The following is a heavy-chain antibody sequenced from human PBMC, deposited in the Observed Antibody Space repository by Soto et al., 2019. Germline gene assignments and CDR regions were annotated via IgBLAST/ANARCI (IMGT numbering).Heavy chain of an antibody. CDR3: ARDRYDSSGYVIIDAFDI. J-gene: IGHJ3*02. V-gene: IGHV4-4*02. D-gene: IGHD3-22*01. Sequence: SETLSLTCTVSGGSISSGNWWSWVRQPPGKGLEWIGEIYHSGSTNYNPSLKSRVTISVDKSKNQFSLKLSSVTAADTAVYYCARDRYDSSGYVIIDAFDIWGQGTMVTVSS. CDR1: GGSISSGNW. CDR2: IYHSGST.